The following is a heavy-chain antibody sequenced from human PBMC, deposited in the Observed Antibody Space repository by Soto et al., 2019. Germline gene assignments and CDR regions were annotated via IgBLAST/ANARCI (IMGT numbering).Heavy chain of an antibody. V-gene: IGHV3-33*01. D-gene: IGHD2-2*03. CDR3: ARYGYCTSRNYSAVQXY. CDR1: GFTFSRYG. Sequence: GGSLRLSCAASGFTFSRYGMHWVRQAPGKGLEWVAVIWYDGSNKYYADSVKGRFTISRDNSQNTLYLQMNTLRAEDTAVYYCARYGYCTSRNYSAVQXYWGQATLFTVSS. J-gene: IGHJ4*02. CDR2: IWYDGSNK.